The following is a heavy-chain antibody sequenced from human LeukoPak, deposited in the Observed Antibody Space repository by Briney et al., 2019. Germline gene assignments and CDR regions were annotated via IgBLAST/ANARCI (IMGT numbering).Heavy chain of an antibody. V-gene: IGHV1-18*01. Sequence: GASVKVSCKASGYTFTSYGISWVRQAPGQGLEWMGWISAYNGNTNYAQKLQGRVTMTTDTSTSTAYMELRSLRSDDTAVYYCARSSSGDPYYYYGTDVWGQGTTVTVSS. J-gene: IGHJ6*02. CDR2: ISAYNGNT. CDR1: GYTFTSYG. CDR3: ARSSSGDPYYYYGTDV. D-gene: IGHD2-15*01.